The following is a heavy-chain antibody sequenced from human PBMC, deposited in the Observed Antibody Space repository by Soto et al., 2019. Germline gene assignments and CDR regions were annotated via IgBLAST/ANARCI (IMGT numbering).Heavy chain of an antibody. CDR1: GDTFNFYS. Sequence: QVQLVQSGAEVKSAGSSVKVSCKASGDTFNFYSINWVRQAPGLGLEWVGRVNPILSMSNYAQRFQGRVTMTADKSTGTGYMELRSLRSEDTAIYYWASNYCSGYQAFDSWGQGALVTVSS. V-gene: IGHV1-69*02. D-gene: IGHD3-10*01. CDR2: VNPILSMS. CDR3: ASNYCSGYQAFDS. J-gene: IGHJ4*02.